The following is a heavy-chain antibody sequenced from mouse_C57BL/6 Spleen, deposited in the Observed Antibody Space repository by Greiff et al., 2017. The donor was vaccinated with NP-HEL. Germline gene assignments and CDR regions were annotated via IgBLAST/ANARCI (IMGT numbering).Heavy chain of an antibody. CDR2: IYPGGGYT. CDR3: ARSNYYGSSYVRYWYFDV. D-gene: IGHD1-1*01. CDR1: GYTFTNYW. V-gene: IGHV1-63*01. Sequence: QVQLQQSGAELVRPGTSVKMSCKASGYTFTNYWIGWAKQRPGHGLEWIGDIYPGGGYTNYNEKFKGKATLTADKSSSTAYMQFSSLTSEDSAIYYCARSNYYGSSYVRYWYFDVWGTGTTVTVSS. J-gene: IGHJ1*03.